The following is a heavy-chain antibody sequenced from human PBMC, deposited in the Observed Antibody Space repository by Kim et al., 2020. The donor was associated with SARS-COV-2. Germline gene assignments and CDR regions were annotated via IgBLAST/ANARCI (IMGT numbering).Heavy chain of an antibody. CDR2: ISGSGGST. CDR1: GFTFSSYA. V-gene: IGHV3-23*01. D-gene: IGHD3-16*01. J-gene: IGHJ4*02. CDR3: AKAGRAYDYVWGSYFSPDY. Sequence: GGSLRLSCAASGFTFSSYAMSWVRQAPGKGLEWVSAISGSGGSTYYADSVKGRFTISRDNSKNTLYLQMNSLRAEDTAVYYCAKAGRAYDYVWGSYFSPDYWGQGTLVTVSS.